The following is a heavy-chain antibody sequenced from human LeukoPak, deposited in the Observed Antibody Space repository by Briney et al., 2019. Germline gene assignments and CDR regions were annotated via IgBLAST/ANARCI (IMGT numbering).Heavy chain of an antibody. CDR1: GFTFSSYW. V-gene: IGHV3-7*01. D-gene: IGHD6-19*01. CDR3: ARVDSYNSGWYDY. J-gene: IGHJ4*02. CDR2: IKQDGSLR. Sequence: GGSLRLSCAASGFTFSSYWMSWVRQAPGKGLEWVANIKQDGSLRHFLDSVKGRFTTSRDNAKNSLYLEMNSLSAEDTAVYYCARVDSYNSGWYDYWGQGTLVTVSS.